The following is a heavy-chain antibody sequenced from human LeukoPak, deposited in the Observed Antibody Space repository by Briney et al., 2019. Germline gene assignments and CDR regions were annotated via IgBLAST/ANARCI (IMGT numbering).Heavy chain of an antibody. Sequence: PGGSLRLSCAASGFTFSNYWMSWVRQAPGKGLEWVSVIYSGGSTYYADSVKGRFTISRDNSKNTLYLQMNSLRAEDTAVYYCARGPGHNYYDSSGYYAYWGQGTLVTVSS. V-gene: IGHV3-53*01. J-gene: IGHJ4*02. CDR2: IYSGGST. CDR1: GFTFSNYW. CDR3: ARGPGHNYYDSSGYYAY. D-gene: IGHD3-22*01.